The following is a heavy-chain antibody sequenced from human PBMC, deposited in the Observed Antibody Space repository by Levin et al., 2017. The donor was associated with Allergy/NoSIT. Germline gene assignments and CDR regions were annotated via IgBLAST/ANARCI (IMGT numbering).Heavy chain of an antibody. D-gene: IGHD3-22*01. CDR1: GFTFSSYG. CDR3: VKDEVESGWYFAMDV. J-gene: IGHJ6*02. Sequence: SCPASGFTFSSYGMHWVRQAPGKGLEWVALISYDGSNKYYADSVKGRFTISRDNSKNTVYLQMNSLRAEDTAVYYCVKDEVESGWYFAMDVWGQGTTVTVSS. CDR2: ISYDGSNK. V-gene: IGHV3-30*18.